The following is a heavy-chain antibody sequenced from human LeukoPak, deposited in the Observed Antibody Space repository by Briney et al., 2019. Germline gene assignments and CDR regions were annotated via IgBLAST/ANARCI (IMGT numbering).Heavy chain of an antibody. V-gene: IGHV3-23*01. CDR3: AKRGATMVREYRVDEYHVDY. D-gene: IGHD3-10*01. Sequence: GGTVTLSCAASGFTFYNYHMIWLRQAPGQGLEWFIDINISGGSKYYTVSVRVRFTISRDNSKNKLFLQMNSLRAEDTAVYYCAKRGATMVREYRVDEYHVDYWGQGTLVTVSS. CDR2: INISGGSK. J-gene: IGHJ4*02. CDR1: GFTFYNYH.